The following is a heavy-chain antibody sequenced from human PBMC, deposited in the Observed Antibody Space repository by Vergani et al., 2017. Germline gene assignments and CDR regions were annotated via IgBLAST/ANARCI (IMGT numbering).Heavy chain of an antibody. D-gene: IGHD3-22*01. V-gene: IGHV3-23*01. CDR1: GFTFSSYA. Sequence: EVQLLESGGGLVQPGGSLRLSCAASGFTFSSYAMSWVRQAPGKGLEWVSAISGSGGSTYYADSVKGRFTISRDNSKNTLYLQMNSLRAEDTAVYHCAKDHTRQDYYDSSGYYDYWGQGTLVTVSS. CDR2: ISGSGGST. J-gene: IGHJ4*02. CDR3: AKDHTRQDYYDSSGYYDY.